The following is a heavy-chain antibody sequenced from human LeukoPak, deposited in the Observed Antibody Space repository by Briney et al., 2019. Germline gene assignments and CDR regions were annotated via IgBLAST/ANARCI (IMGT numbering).Heavy chain of an antibody. Sequence: SVKVSCKASGYTFTDYYMHWVRQAPGQGLEWMGGIIPIFGTANYAQKFQGRVTITADESTSTAYMELSSLRSEDTAVYYCARGAAAIFDYWGQGTLVTVSS. CDR2: IIPIFGTA. CDR1: GYTFTDYY. J-gene: IGHJ4*02. V-gene: IGHV1-69*13. CDR3: ARGAAAIFDY. D-gene: IGHD6-13*01.